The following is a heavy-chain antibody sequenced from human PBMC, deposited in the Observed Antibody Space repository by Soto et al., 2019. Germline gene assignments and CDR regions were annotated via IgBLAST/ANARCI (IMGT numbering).Heavy chain of an antibody. CDR3: AREPTVTNNWFDP. Sequence: SETLSLTCAVYGGSFSGYYWSWIRQPPGKGLEWIGEINHSGSTNYNPSLKSRVTISVDTSKNQFSLQLNSVTPEDTAVYYCAREPTVTNNWFDPWGQGTLVTVSS. CDR1: GGSFSGYY. V-gene: IGHV4-34*01. CDR2: INHSGST. D-gene: IGHD4-17*01. J-gene: IGHJ5*02.